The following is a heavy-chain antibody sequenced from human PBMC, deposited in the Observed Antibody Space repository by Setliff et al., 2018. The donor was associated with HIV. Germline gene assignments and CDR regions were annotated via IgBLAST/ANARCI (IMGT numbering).Heavy chain of an antibody. CDR3: TTGPYNGYSD. D-gene: IGHD5-12*01. J-gene: IGHJ1*01. Sequence: GGSLRLSCAASGFRFTTYWMSWVRQATGKGLEWLANIKQDGSEKYYVDFVNGRFTISRDNARNTVDLQMNSLTAEDTAIYYCTTGPYNGYSDWGQGTQVTVSS. V-gene: IGHV3-7*01. CDR1: GFRFTTYW. CDR2: IKQDGSEK.